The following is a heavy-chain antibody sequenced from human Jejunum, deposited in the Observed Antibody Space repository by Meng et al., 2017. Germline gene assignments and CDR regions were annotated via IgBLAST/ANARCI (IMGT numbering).Heavy chain of an antibody. D-gene: IGHD3-16*01. J-gene: IGHJ4*02. CDR3: VRSDADNYR. V-gene: IGHV3-74*01. CDR1: GFTFSSYW. CDR2: ISSDGSNT. Sequence: EVQVVESGGGLVQPGVSLRLSCAASGFTFSSYWMHWVRQAPGKGLVWVSHISSDGSNTNYADSVKGRFTISRDNAKNTLYLQMNSLRAEDTAVYYCVRSDADNYRWGQGALVTVSS.